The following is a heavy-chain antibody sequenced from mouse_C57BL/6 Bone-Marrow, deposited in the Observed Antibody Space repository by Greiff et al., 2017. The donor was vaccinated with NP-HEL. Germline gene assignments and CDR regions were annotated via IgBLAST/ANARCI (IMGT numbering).Heavy chain of an antibody. V-gene: IGHV3-6*01. D-gene: IGHD5-1*01. Sequence: ESGPGLVKPSQSLSLTCSVTGYSITSGYYWNWIRQFPGNKLEWMGYISYDGSNNYNPSLKNRISITRDTSKNQFFLKLNSVTTEDTATYYCARESNYARDYWGQGTSVTVSS. CDR1: GYSITSGYY. CDR3: ARESNYARDY. J-gene: IGHJ4*01. CDR2: ISYDGSN.